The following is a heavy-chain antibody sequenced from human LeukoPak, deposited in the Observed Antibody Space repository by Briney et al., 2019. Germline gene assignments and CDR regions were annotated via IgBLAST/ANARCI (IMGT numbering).Heavy chain of an antibody. V-gene: IGHV3-21*01. CDR3: ARAGYYYDNYYFDY. CDR2: ISSSSSYI. D-gene: IGHD3-22*01. J-gene: IGHJ4*02. CDR1: GFTFSSYS. Sequence: GGSLRLSCAASGFTFSSYSMNWVRQAPGEGLEWVSSISSSSSYIYYADSVKGRFTISRDNAKNSLYLQMNSLRAEDTAVYYCARAGYYYDNYYFDYWGQGTLVTVSS.